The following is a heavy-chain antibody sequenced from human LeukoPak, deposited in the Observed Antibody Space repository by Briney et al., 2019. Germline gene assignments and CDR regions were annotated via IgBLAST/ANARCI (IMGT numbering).Heavy chain of an antibody. V-gene: IGHV1-46*01. CDR3: ARAAGDYYGSGSYYPSDY. Sequence: GASVKVSCKASGYTFTSYYMHWVRQAPGQGLEWMGIINPSGGSTSYAQKFRGRVTMTRDTSTSTVYMELSSLRSEDTAVYYCARAAGDYYGSGSYYPSDYWGQGTLVTVSS. CDR1: GYTFTSYY. CDR2: INPSGGST. D-gene: IGHD3-10*01. J-gene: IGHJ4*02.